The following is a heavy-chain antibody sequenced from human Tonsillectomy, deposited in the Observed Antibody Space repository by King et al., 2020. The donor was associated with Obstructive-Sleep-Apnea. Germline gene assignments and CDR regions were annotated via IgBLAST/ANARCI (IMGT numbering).Heavy chain of an antibody. D-gene: IGHD5-24*01. CDR2: ISGSWGGT. J-gene: IGHJ4*02. CDR3: AKDTNGSNYNY. Sequence: VQLVQSGGGLVQPGGSLRLSCAASGFTFSSYAMSWVRQAPGKGLEWVSSISGSWGGTYYADSVKGRFTISRDNSKNTLYLQMNSLRAEDTAIYYCAKDTNGSNYNYWGQGTLVTVSS. V-gene: IGHV3-23*04. CDR1: GFTFSSYA.